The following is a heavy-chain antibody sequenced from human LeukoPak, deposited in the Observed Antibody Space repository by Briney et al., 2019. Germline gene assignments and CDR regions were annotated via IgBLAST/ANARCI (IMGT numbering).Heavy chain of an antibody. J-gene: IGHJ6*02. CDR2: ISSSGSTI. Sequence: GGSLRLSCAASGFTFSDYYMSWIRQAPGKGLEWVSYISSSGSTIHYADSVKGRFTISRDNAKNSLYLQMNSLRAEDTAVYYCARWWEVYYYGMDVWGQGTTVTVSS. D-gene: IGHD1-26*01. CDR3: ARWWEVYYYGMDV. V-gene: IGHV3-11*01. CDR1: GFTFSDYY.